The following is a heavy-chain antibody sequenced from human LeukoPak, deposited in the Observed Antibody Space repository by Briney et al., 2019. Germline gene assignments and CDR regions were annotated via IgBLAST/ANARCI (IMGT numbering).Heavy chain of an antibody. V-gene: IGHV3-48*01. Sequence: GGSLRLSCAASGFTFSIYSMNWVRQAPGKGLEWVSYISSSSSSTIYYADSVKGRFTISRDNAKSSLYLQMNSLRAEDTAVYYCARDLGLAVGVWGQGTLVTVSS. CDR2: ISSSSSSTI. CDR3: ARDLGLAVGV. D-gene: IGHD3-22*01. J-gene: IGHJ4*02. CDR1: GFTFSIYS.